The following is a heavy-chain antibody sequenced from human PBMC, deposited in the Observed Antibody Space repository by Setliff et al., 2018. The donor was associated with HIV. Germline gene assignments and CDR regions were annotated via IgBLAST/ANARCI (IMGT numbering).Heavy chain of an antibody. CDR2: INHSGST. V-gene: IGHV4-34*01. CDR1: GGSFNGYS. Sequence: PSETLSLTCAVYGGSFNGYSWTWIRQPPGKGLEWIGGINHSGSTNYNPSLKSRVTISVDTSKNQFSLKLSSVTAADTAVYYCARSIVPVASGYYYFEYWGQGTLVTVSS. D-gene: IGHD3-3*01. CDR3: ARSIVPVASGYYYFEY. J-gene: IGHJ4*02.